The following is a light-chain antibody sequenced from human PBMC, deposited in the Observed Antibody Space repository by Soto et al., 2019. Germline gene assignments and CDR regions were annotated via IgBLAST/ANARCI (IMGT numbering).Light chain of an antibody. V-gene: IGKV1-39*01. CDR2: GAT. Sequence: DIRMTQSPASLSASVGDRVTITCRASQTISIYLNWYQVKPGKAPNLLIYGATRLQTGVPSRFTGSGSGTEFSLTITSLQPEDLATYYRQESDSFPYTFGQGTRLEIK. CDR3: QESDSFPYT. J-gene: IGKJ2*01. CDR1: QTISIY.